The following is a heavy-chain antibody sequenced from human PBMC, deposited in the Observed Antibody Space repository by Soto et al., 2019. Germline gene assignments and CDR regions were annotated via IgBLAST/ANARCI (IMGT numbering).Heavy chain of an antibody. CDR1: GYTFTSYH. CDR2: IIPIFGAT. V-gene: IGHV1-69*06. CDR3: ARGVGGGYSFGAYYYYGMDV. J-gene: IGHJ6*02. D-gene: IGHD5-18*01. Sequence: SVKVSCKASGYTFTSYHMHWVRQAPGQGLEWMGGIIPIFGATNYAQKFQGRVTITADKSTSTAYMELSSLRSEDTAMYSCARGVGGGYSFGAYYYYGMDVWGQGTTVTVSS.